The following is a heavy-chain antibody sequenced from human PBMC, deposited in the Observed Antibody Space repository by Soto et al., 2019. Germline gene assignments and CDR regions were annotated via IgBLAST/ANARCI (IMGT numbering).Heavy chain of an antibody. J-gene: IGHJ3*02. D-gene: IGHD3-22*01. CDR2: FDPEDGET. CDR3: ATMYYYDSSGSRDALDI. Sequence: ASVKVSCKVSGYTLTELSMHWVRQAPGKGLEWMGGFDPEDGETIYAQKFQGRVTMTEDTSTDTAYMELSSLRSEDTAVYYCATMYYYDSSGSRDALDIRGQGTTVTVSS. V-gene: IGHV1-24*01. CDR1: GYTLTELS.